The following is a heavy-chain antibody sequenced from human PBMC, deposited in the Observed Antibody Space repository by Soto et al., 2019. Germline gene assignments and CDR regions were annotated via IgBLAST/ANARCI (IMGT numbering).Heavy chain of an antibody. D-gene: IGHD3-3*01. V-gene: IGHV1-46*01. CDR2: INPSGGST. CDR1: GYTFTSYY. J-gene: IGHJ6*02. Sequence: GASEKVSCKASGYTFTSYYMHWVRQAPGQGLEWMGIINPSGGSTSYAQKFQGRVTMTRDTSTSTVYMELSSLRSEDTAVYYCARDAGLRFLELLLYSKPTYYYYGMDVWGQGTTVSVS. CDR3: ARDAGLRFLELLLYSKPTYYYYGMDV.